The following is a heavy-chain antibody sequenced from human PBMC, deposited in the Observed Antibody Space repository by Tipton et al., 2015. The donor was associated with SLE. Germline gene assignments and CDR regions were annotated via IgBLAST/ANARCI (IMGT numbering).Heavy chain of an antibody. CDR2: IYHSGST. Sequence: TLSLTCAVSGYSISSGYYWGWIRQPPGKGLEWIGSIYHSGSTYYNPSLKSRVTISVDTSKNQFSLKLSSVTAADTAVYYCARHGYSYGYDYWGQGTLVTVSS. D-gene: IGHD5-18*01. CDR1: GYSISSGYY. J-gene: IGHJ4*02. V-gene: IGHV4-38-2*01. CDR3: ARHGYSYGYDY.